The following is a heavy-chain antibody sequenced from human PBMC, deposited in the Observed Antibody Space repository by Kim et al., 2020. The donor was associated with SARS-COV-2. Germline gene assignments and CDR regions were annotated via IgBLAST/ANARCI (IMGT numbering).Heavy chain of an antibody. D-gene: IGHD3-3*01. CDR2: IYYSGST. CDR3: ARGTAGYYDFWSGYYPRANYYYYMDV. Sequence: SETLSLTCTVSGGSISSYYWSWIRQPPGKGLEWIGYIYYSGSTNYNPSLKSRVTISVDTSKNQFSLKLSSVTAADTAVYYCARGTAGYYDFWSGYYPRANYYYYMDVWGKGTTVTVSS. J-gene: IGHJ6*03. V-gene: IGHV4-59*08. CDR1: GGSISSYY.